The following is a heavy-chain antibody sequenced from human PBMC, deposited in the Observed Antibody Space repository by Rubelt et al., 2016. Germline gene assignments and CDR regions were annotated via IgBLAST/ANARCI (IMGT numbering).Heavy chain of an antibody. D-gene: IGHD1-26*01. CDR3: AREVRSGEMDV. J-gene: IGHJ6*02. V-gene: IGHV3-21*06. Sequence: DSVKGRFTISRDNAKNSLYLQMNSLRADDTAMYYCAREVRSGEMDVWGQGTMVSVSS.